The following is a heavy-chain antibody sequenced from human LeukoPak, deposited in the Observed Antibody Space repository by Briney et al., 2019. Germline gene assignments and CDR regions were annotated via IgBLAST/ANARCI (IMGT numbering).Heavy chain of an antibody. CDR2: IYPSDSDT. D-gene: IGHD2-15*01. CDR1: GYSFTSYW. Sequence: GESLTISCKASGYSFTSYWIGWVRQMPGKGLEWMGIIYPSDSDTRYSSSFQGQVTISADKSITTAYLQWSSLKASDTAMYYCARQGSGYLNNWGQGTLGTVSS. CDR3: ARQGSGYLNN. V-gene: IGHV5-51*01. J-gene: IGHJ4*02.